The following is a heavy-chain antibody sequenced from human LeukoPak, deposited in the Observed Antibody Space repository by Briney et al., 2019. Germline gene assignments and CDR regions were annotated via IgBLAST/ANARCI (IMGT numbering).Heavy chain of an antibody. CDR3: ARMYYYDSSGYWPQVNAFDI. D-gene: IGHD3-22*01. CDR1: GDSVSSNSAA. CDR2: TYYRSKWYN. V-gene: IGHV6-1*01. Sequence: SQTLSLTCAIPGDSVSSNSAAWNWIRQSPSRGLEWLGRTYYRSKWYNDYAVSVKSRITINPDTSKNQFSLQLNSVTPEDTAVYYCARMYYYDSSGYWPQVNAFDIWGQGTMVTVSS. J-gene: IGHJ3*02.